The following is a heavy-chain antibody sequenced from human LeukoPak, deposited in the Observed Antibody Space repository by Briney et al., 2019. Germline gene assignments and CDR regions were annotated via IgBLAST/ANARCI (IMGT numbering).Heavy chain of an antibody. Sequence: PGGSLRLSCAASGFTFSSYAMSWVRQAPGKGLEWVSAISGSGGSTYYADSVKGRFTISRDNSKNTLYLQMNSLRAEDTAVYYCVKDQIGAYSSGWYEKWGQGTLVTVSS. V-gene: IGHV3-23*01. CDR1: GFTFSSYA. J-gene: IGHJ4*02. CDR2: ISGSGGST. CDR3: VKDQIGAYSSGWYEK. D-gene: IGHD6-19*01.